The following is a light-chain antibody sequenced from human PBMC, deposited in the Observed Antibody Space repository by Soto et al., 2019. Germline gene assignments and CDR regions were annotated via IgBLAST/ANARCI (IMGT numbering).Light chain of an antibody. Sequence: QSVLTQPHSASGTPGQRVTISCSGSSSKIGTNFVYWYQQLPGTAPKLLIFSNAQRPSGVPDRFSGSRSGTSASLAICGLQSEDEADYYCAAWDDSLSGWVFGGGTKVTV. CDR3: AAWDDSLSGWV. V-gene: IGLV1-47*02. CDR2: SNA. J-gene: IGLJ3*02. CDR1: SSKIGTNF.